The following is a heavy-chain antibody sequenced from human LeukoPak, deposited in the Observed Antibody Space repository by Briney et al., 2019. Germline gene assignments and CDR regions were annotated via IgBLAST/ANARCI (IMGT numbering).Heavy chain of an antibody. D-gene: IGHD3-3*01. CDR1: GDSVSGNSAA. CDR2: TYYRSKWYN. CDR3: ARGRFGVFGMDV. V-gene: IGHV6-1*01. Sequence: SQTLSLTCAISGDSVSGNSAAWNWIRQSPSRGLEWLGRTYYRSKWYNDYGVSVKGRITISPDTSKNQYSLQLNSVTPEDTAVYYCARGRFGVFGMDVWSQGTTVTVPS. J-gene: IGHJ6*02.